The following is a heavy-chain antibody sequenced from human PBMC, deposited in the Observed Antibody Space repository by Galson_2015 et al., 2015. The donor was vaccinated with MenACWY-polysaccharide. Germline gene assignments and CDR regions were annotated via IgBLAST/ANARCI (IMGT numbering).Heavy chain of an antibody. CDR3: ARVDCSGTICYFAY. Sequence: ASGGTFSDYGFGWVRQAPGQGLEWMGRIIPIAGMVNYAQKFRDRVTITADRSTSTAHLDLSSLTSEDTAVYYCARVDCSGTICYFAYWGQGTLVTVSS. CDR2: IIPIAGMV. V-gene: IGHV1-69*04. CDR1: GGTFSDYG. J-gene: IGHJ4*02. D-gene: IGHD2-15*01.